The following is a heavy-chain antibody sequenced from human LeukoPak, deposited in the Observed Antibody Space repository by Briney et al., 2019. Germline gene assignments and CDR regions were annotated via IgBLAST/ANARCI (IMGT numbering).Heavy chain of an antibody. CDR2: IHYSGST. CDR3: ASLPVLAAAGDY. Sequence: SETLSLTCTVSGGSISSSSYYWGWIRQPPGKGLEWIGSIHYSGSTYYNPSLKSRVTISVDTSKNQFSLKLSSVTAADTAVYYCASLPVLAAAGDYWGQGTLVTVSS. CDR1: GGSISSSSYY. J-gene: IGHJ4*02. V-gene: IGHV4-39*01. D-gene: IGHD6-13*01.